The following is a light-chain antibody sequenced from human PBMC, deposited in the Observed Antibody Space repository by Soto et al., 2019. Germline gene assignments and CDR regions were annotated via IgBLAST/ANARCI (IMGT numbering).Light chain of an antibody. CDR2: DAS. J-gene: IGKJ4*01. CDR3: QQYDNLPPLT. Sequence: DIQMTQSPSSLSASVGDRVTITCQASQDISNYLNWYQQKPGKAPKLLIYDASNLETGVPSRFSGSGSGTDFTFTISSLQGEDIATYYCQQYDNLPPLTFGGGTKVEIK. CDR1: QDISNY. V-gene: IGKV1-33*01.